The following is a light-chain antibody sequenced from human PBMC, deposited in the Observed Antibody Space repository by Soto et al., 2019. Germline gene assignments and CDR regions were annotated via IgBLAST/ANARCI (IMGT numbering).Light chain of an antibody. V-gene: IGLV4-69*01. CDR2: LNSDGSH. Sequence: QSVLTQSPSASASLGASVKLTCTLSSGHSSYAIAWHQQQPEKGPRYLMKLNSDGSHSKGDGIPDRFSGSSSGAERYRTISSLQSEDEADYYCQTGGTGIVFGGGTKVTVL. J-gene: IGLJ3*02. CDR3: QTGGTGIV. CDR1: SGHSSYA.